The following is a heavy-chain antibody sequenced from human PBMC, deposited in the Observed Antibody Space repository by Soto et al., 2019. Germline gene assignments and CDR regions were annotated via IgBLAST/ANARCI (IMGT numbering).Heavy chain of an antibody. CDR2: IYYSGST. J-gene: IGHJ4*02. V-gene: IGHV4-31*03. Sequence: SEPQSLTYTFSGGSIGDGGYCLSWIRQHPGKGLGWIGYIYYSGSTYYIPSRKSRVTISVDTSKNQFSLKLSAVTAADTAVYYCARGNLLYYFDYWGQGTLVTVSS. CDR3: ARGNLLYYFDY. CDR1: GGSIGDGGYC.